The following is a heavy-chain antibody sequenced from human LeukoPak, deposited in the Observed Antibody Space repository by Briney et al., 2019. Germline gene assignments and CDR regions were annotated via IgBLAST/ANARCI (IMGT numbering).Heavy chain of an antibody. V-gene: IGHV4-39*01. D-gene: IGHD3-10*01. CDR2: IYYSGRT. J-gene: IGHJ4*02. Sequence: SETLSLTCTVSGGSISSSSYYWGWIRQPPGKGLEWIGSIYYSGRTYYNPSLKSRVTVSVDTSKNQFSLKLSSVTAADTAVYYCARHGSYYDYWGQGTLVTVSS. CDR3: ARHGSYYDY. CDR1: GGSISSSSYY.